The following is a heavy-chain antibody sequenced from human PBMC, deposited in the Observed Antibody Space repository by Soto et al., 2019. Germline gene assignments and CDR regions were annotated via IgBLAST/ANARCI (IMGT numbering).Heavy chain of an antibody. V-gene: IGHV4-59*01. CDR3: ARYKSNYYYGMDV. Sequence: SETLSLTCTVSGGSISSYYWSWIRQPPGKGLEWIGYIYYSGITNYNPSLKSRVTISVDTSKNQFSLKLSSVTAADTAVYYCARYKSNYYYGMDVWGQGATVTVSS. J-gene: IGHJ6*02. CDR2: IYYSGIT. CDR1: GGSISSYY. D-gene: IGHD1-20*01.